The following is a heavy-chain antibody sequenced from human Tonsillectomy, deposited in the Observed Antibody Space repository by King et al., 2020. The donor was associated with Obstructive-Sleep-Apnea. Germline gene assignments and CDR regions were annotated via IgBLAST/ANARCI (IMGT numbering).Heavy chain of an antibody. Sequence: VQLVESGAEVKKPGSSVKVSCKASGGTFSSYAISWVRQAPGQGLEWMGRIIPILGVANYAQKFQGRVTITADKSTSTAYTELSILRSEDTAVYYCGRVSGDDAFDIWGQGTMVTVSS. D-gene: IGHD3-10*01. CDR3: GRVSGDDAFDI. CDR2: IIPILGVA. J-gene: IGHJ3*02. V-gene: IGHV1-69*09. CDR1: GGTFSSYA.